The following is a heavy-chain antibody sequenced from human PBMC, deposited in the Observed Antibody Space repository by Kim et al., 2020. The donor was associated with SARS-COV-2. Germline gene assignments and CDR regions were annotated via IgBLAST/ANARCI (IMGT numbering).Heavy chain of an antibody. Sequence: GGSLRLSCAASGFTFRNFAMSWVRQAPGRGLEWVSIIYGAGDAPYADFVKGRFTISRENSKNTLYLQMNSLRAEDTAVYYCVKESVDSGWYFDDWGQGTLVTVSS. D-gene: IGHD6-19*01. J-gene: IGHJ4*02. CDR3: VKESVDSGWYFDD. CDR2: IYGAGDA. V-gene: IGHV3-23*03. CDR1: GFTFRNFA.